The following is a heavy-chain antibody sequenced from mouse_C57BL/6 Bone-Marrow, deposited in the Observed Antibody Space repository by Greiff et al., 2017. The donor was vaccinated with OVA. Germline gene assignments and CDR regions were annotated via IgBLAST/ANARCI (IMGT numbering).Heavy chain of an antibody. J-gene: IGHJ2*01. Sequence: QVQLQQPGAGLVKPGASVKMSCKASGYTFTSYWITWVKQRPGQGLEWIGDIYPGSGSTNYNEKFKSKATLTVDTSSSTAYMQLSSLTSEDSAVYYCASLRSVADYFDYWGQGTTLTVSS. V-gene: IGHV1-55*01. CDR3: ASLRSVADYFDY. CDR1: GYTFTSYW. D-gene: IGHD1-1*01. CDR2: IYPGSGST.